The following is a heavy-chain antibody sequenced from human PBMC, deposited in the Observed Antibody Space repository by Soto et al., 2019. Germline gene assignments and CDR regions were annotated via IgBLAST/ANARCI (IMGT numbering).Heavy chain of an antibody. Sequence: SETLSLTCTVSGGSISSSSYYWGWIRQPPGKGLEWIGSIYYSGSTYYNPSLKSRVTISVDTSKNQFSLKLSSVTAADTAVYYWARLFKLSYPDSSGYYSTYFQRWSQGTLATV. CDR1: GGSISSSSYY. CDR2: IYYSGST. CDR3: ARLFKLSYPDSSGYYSTYFQR. J-gene: IGHJ1*01. D-gene: IGHD3-22*01. V-gene: IGHV4-39*01.